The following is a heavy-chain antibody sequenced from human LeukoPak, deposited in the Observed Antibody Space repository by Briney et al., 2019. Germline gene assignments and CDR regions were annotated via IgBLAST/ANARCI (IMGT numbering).Heavy chain of an antibody. Sequence: SSGTLSLTCAVSGGSISSSNWWSWVRQPPGKGLEWIGEIYHSGSTHYNPSLKSRVTISVDKSKNQFSLKLSSVTAADTAVYYCARENYGSGSYYNGPLDYWGQGTLVTVSS. CDR2: IYHSGST. CDR1: GGSISSSNW. V-gene: IGHV4-4*02. CDR3: ARENYGSGSYYNGPLDY. D-gene: IGHD3-10*01. J-gene: IGHJ4*02.